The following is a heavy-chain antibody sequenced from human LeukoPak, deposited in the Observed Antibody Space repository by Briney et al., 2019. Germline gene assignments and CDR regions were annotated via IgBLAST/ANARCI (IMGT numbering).Heavy chain of an antibody. D-gene: IGHD3-3*01. J-gene: IGHJ3*02. V-gene: IGHV4-61*02. Sequence: SQTLSLTCTVSGGSISSGSYYWSWIRQPAGKGLEWIGRIYTSGSTNYNPSLKSRVTISVDTSNNQFSLKLSSVTAADTAVYYCARVDFWRAFDIWGQGTMVTVSS. CDR3: ARVDFWRAFDI. CDR1: GGSISSGSYY. CDR2: IYTSGST.